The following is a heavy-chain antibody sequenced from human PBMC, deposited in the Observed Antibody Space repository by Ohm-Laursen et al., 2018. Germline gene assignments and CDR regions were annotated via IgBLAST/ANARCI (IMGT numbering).Heavy chain of an antibody. V-gene: IGHV4-59*01. CDR2: IYDSGST. J-gene: IGHJ3*02. Sequence: GTLSLTCTVSGGSISSYYWTWIRQPPGKGLEWIGYIYDSGSTNYNPSLKSRVTISVDTSKNQFSLKLSSVTAADTAVYYCARVTSYDFWSGYYSYDAFDIWGQGTMVTVSS. D-gene: IGHD3-3*01. CDR3: ARVTSYDFWSGYYSYDAFDI. CDR1: GGSISSYY.